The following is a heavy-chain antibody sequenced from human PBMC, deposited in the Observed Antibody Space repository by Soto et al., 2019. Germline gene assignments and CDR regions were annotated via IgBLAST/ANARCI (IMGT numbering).Heavy chain of an antibody. CDR1: GYDFTSYG. Sequence: QGQLLQSGDEVKKPGASVRVSCRASGYDFTSYGISWVRQAPGQGLEWVSWISAYNGKRDTAQKFQGRVTMTLYTATDTAHMELGDLTSADTAVYYCARGRIVASIHDAFEIWGQGTMVAVSS. CDR3: ARGRIVASIHDAFEI. V-gene: IGHV1-18*01. CDR2: ISAYNGKR. J-gene: IGHJ3*02. D-gene: IGHD2-21*01.